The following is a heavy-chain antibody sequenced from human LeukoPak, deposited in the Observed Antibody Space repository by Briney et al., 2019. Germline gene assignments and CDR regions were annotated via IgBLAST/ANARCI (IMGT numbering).Heavy chain of an antibody. J-gene: IGHJ6*02. V-gene: IGHV1-18*01. CDR2: ISAYNGNT. CDR1: GYTFTSYG. CDR3: ARDGYCSSTSYLAMDGMDV. Sequence: ASVKVSCKASGYTFTSYGISWVRQAPGQGLEWMGWISAYNGNTNYAQKLQGRVTMTTDTSTSTAYMELRSLRSDDTAVYYCARDGYCSSTSYLAMDGMDVWGQGTTVTVSS. D-gene: IGHD2-2*03.